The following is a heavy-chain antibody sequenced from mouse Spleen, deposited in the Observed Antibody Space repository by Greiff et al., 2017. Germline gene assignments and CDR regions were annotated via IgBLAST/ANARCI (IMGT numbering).Heavy chain of an antibody. V-gene: IGHV1-81*01. CDR1: GYTFTSYG. Sequence: QVQLKQSGAELARPGASVKLSCKASGYTFTSYGISWVKQRTGQGLEWIGEIYPRSGNTYYNEKFKGKATLTADKSSSTAYMELRSLTSEDSAVYFCARGLLGEWYFDVWGAGTTVTVSS. D-gene: IGHD1-1*01. J-gene: IGHJ1*01. CDR2: IYPRSGNT. CDR3: ARGLLGEWYFDV.